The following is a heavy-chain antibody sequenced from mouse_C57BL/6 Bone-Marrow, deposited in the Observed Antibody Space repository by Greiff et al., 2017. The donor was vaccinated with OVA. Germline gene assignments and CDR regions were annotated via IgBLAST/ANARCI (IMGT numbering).Heavy chain of an antibody. D-gene: IGHD2-4*01. J-gene: IGHJ4*01. V-gene: IGHV1-15*01. Sequence: QVQLKESGAELVRPGASVTLSCKASGYTFTDYEMHWVKQTPVHGLEWIGAIDPETGGTAYNQKFKGKAILTADKSSSTAYMELRSLTSEDSAVYYCTRPIYYDYLYWGQGTSVTVSS. CDR1: GYTFTDYE. CDR3: TRPIYYDYLY. CDR2: IDPETGGT.